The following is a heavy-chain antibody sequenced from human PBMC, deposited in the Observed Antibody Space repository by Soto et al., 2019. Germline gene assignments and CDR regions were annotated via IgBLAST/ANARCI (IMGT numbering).Heavy chain of an antibody. J-gene: IGHJ6*02. V-gene: IGHV3-23*01. Sequence: PGGSLRLSCAAPGFRFSSYAMSRVRQAPGQGPEWLSVISASGGSAYYADSVRGRFTISRDNSKNTLYLQMKSLGAEDTAVYYCASSSALWHGMDAWGQGTTVTVSS. D-gene: IGHD6-6*01. CDR3: ASSSALWHGMDA. CDR1: GFRFSSYA. CDR2: ISASGGSA.